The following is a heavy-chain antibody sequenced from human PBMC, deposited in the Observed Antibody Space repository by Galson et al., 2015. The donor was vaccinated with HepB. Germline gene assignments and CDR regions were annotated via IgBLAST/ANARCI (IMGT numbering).Heavy chain of an antibody. CDR2: GNT. J-gene: IGHJ5*02. CDR3: ARADGFLSGFSTGGWFDP. Sequence: GNTHYNPSLRSRVTISLDRSNNHVSLRLNSVTAADTAVYYCARADGFLSGFSTGGWFDPWGQGILVTVSS. D-gene: IGHD3-3*01. V-gene: IGHV4-30-2*01.